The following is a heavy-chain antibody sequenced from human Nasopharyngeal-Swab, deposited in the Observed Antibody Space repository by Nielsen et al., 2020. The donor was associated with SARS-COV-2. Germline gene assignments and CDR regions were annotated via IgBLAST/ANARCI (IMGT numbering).Heavy chain of an antibody. CDR2: IWYDGSNK. CDR3: ARERYSSSWYFDY. CDR1: GFTFSNSD. D-gene: IGHD6-13*01. Sequence: GGSLRLSCAASGFTFSNSDMNWVRQAPGKGLEWVAVIWYDGSNKYYADSVKGRFTISRDNSKNTLYLQMNSLRAEDTAVYYCARERYSSSWYFDYWGQGTLVTVSS. J-gene: IGHJ4*02. V-gene: IGHV3-33*08.